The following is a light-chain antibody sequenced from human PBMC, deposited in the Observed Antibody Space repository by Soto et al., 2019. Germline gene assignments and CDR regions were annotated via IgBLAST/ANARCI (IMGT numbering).Light chain of an antibody. CDR2: WAS. J-gene: IGKJ2*01. CDR1: QSVLYSSNNNNY. Sequence: DIVMTQSPDSLAVSLGERATINCKSSQSVLYSSNNNNYLAWYQQKPGQPPKLLIYWASTRESGVPERFSGRGSGTDFTLTISSLKAEDVAVYYCQQYYSTPYTFGNRNKLEI. CDR3: QQYYSTPYT. V-gene: IGKV4-1*01.